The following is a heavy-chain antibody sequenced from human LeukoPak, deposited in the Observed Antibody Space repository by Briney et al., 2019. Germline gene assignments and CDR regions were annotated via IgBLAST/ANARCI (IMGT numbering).Heavy chain of an antibody. CDR1: GAPITTYY. CDR3: AREYSTSSEGDYFDY. CDR2: IYHSGST. Sequence: SETLSLTCTVSGAPITTYYWTWIRQPPGKGLEWIGYIYHSGSTNYNPSLKSRVTISLDKSRNQFSLRLSSVTAADTAVYFCAREYSTSSEGDYFDYWGQGSLVTVSS. V-gene: IGHV4-59*01. D-gene: IGHD6-6*01. J-gene: IGHJ4*02.